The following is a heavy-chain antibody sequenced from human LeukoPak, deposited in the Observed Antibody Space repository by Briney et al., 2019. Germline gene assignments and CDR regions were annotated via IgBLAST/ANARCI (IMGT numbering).Heavy chain of an antibody. Sequence: PSETLSLTCTVSGGSISSYYWSWVRQPPGKGLEWIGEIYHSGSTNYNPSLTSRVTISVDKSKNQFSLKLSSVTAADTAVYYCARASEPAGWFDPWGQGTLVTVSS. CDR2: IYHSGST. D-gene: IGHD1-26*01. CDR3: ARASEPAGWFDP. V-gene: IGHV4-4*02. J-gene: IGHJ5*02. CDR1: GGSISSYY.